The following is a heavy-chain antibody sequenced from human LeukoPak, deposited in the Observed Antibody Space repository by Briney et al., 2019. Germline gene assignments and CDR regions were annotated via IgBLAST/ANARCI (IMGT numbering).Heavy chain of an antibody. Sequence: GGSPRLSCAASGFTFSSYGMSWVRQAPGKGLEWVSAITATSSSTHDADSVQGRFTISRDNSKNTLYLQMNSLRAEDTAVYYCARRAGAYSHPYDYWGQGTLVTVSS. J-gene: IGHJ4*02. CDR3: ARRAGAYSHPYDY. D-gene: IGHD4/OR15-4a*01. V-gene: IGHV3-23*01. CDR1: GFTFSSYG. CDR2: ITATSSST.